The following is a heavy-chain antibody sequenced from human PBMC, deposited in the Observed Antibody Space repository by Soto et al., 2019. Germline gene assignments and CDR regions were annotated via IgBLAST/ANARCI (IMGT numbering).Heavy chain of an antibody. Sequence: SVKVSCKASGGTFSSYAISWVRQAPGQGLEWMGGIIPIFGTANYAQKFQGRVTITADESTSTAYMELSSLRSEDTAVYYCARAHRAYYDFWGGYSRAGLYYYYGTDVWGQGTTVTVSS. D-gene: IGHD3-3*01. CDR1: GGTFSSYA. V-gene: IGHV1-69*13. CDR3: ARAHRAYYDFWGGYSRAGLYYYYGTDV. CDR2: IIPIFGTA. J-gene: IGHJ6*02.